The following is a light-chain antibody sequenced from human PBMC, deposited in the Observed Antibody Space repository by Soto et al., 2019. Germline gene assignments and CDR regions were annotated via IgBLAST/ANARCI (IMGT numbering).Light chain of an antibody. V-gene: IGKV3-20*01. J-gene: IGKJ2*01. CDR1: QSVTLNY. Sequence: EVVLTQSPGTLSLSPGERVTLSCRASQSVTLNYLAWYQQKPGQAPRLLIYGASSRVTGIPDRFSGSGSGTDFTLAISRLEPEDFAVYYCHQYATSPGTFGQGTKLEIK. CDR3: HQYATSPGT. CDR2: GAS.